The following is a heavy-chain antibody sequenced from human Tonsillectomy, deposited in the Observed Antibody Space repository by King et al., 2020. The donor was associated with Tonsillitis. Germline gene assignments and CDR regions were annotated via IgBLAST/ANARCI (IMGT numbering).Heavy chain of an antibody. D-gene: IGHD3-10*01. Sequence: QLVQSGAEVKKPGASVTVSCRASGYTFTGYYMHWVRQAPRQGLEWMGWINPNSGDTNYAQKFQCRVTMTRDTSISTPYLELTSLISDDTALYYCARQRGGYNVWFDPWGQGTLVTVSS. V-gene: IGHV1-2*02. CDR1: GYTFTGYY. J-gene: IGHJ5*02. CDR3: ARQRGGYNVWFDP. CDR2: INPNSGDT.